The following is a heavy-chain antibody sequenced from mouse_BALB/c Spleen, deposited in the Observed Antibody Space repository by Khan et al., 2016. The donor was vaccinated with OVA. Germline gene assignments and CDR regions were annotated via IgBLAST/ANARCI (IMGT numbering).Heavy chain of an antibody. D-gene: IGHD2-14*01. CDR1: GYTFTTYT. Sequence: VQLQQSGAELARPGASVKMSCKASGYTFTTYTIHWVKQRPGQGLEWIGYIIPSSDYTNYNQNFKDKATLTADKSSSTAYMQLLSLTSEDSAVYYCAREGAYYRSDGWFAYWGQGTLVTVSA. CDR3: AREGAYYRSDGWFAY. J-gene: IGHJ3*01. V-gene: IGHV1-4*01. CDR2: IIPSSDYT.